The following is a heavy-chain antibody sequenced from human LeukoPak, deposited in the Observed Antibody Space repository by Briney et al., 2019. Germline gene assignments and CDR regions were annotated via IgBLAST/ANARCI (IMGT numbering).Heavy chain of an antibody. J-gene: IGHJ4*02. D-gene: IGHD3-10*01. CDR2: ISGSGGST. Sequence: GGSLRLSCAASGFTFSSYAMSWVRQAPGKGLEWVSAISGSGGSTYYADSVKGRFTISRDNSKNTLYLQMNSLRAEDTAVYYCAKQGIWFGELSLVYWGQGTLVTVSS. CDR1: GFTFSSYA. V-gene: IGHV3-23*01. CDR3: AKQGIWFGELSLVY.